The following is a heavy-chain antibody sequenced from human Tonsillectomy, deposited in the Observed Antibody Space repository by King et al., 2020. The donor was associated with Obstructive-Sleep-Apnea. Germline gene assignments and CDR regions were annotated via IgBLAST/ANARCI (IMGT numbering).Heavy chain of an antibody. D-gene: IGHD3-3*01. Sequence: QLQESGPGLVKPSETLSLTCTVSGGSISSYYWSWIRQPPGKGLEWIGYIYYSGSTNYNPSLKSRVTISVDTSKNQFSLKLSSVTAADTAVYYCARDSSWSGYGVDPWGQGTLVTVSS. CDR1: GGSISSYY. J-gene: IGHJ5*02. CDR3: ARDSSWSGYGVDP. CDR2: IYYSGST. V-gene: IGHV4-59*01.